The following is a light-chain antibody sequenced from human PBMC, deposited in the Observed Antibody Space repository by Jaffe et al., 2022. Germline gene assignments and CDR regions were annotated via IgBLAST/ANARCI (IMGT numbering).Light chain of an antibody. J-gene: IGLJ2*01. CDR2: DNN. Sequence: QFLLTQPPSVSGAPGQRVTISCTGSDSNIGAGFDVHWYQQFPGTAPKVIMLDNNRRPSGVPDRFSGSKSGTSASLAITGLQAEDEADYYCHSFDSSLKGSAFGGGTKLTVL. CDR1: DSNIGAGFD. V-gene: IGLV1-40*01. CDR3: HSFDSSLKGSA.